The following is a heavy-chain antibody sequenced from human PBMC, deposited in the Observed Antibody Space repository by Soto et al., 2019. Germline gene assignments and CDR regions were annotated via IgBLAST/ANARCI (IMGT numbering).Heavy chain of an antibody. D-gene: IGHD1-26*01. CDR2: IYFDGITT. CDR3: SRGGAMGVDY. J-gene: IGHJ4*02. CDR1: GFTFNTHW. Sequence: EVQLVESGGGVVQPGGSLRLSCTASGFTFNTHWMHWVRQAPGKGLVWVSRIYFDGITTNYADSVKGRLTDSRDNAKNTVALHVNTLRDEDTGVYYFSRGGAMGVDYWGQGTLVTVSS. V-gene: IGHV3-74*01.